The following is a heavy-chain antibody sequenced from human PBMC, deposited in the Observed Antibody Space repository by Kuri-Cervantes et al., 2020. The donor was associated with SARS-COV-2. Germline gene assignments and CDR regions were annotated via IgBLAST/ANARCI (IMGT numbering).Heavy chain of an antibody. Sequence: LRLSCTVSGGSISSGSYYWSWIRQPAGKGLEWIGHIYTSGSTNYNPSLKSRVTISVDTSKNQFSLKLSSVTAADTAVYYCTTLIDYWGQGALVTVSS. CDR2: IYTSGST. CDR1: GGSISSGSYY. J-gene: IGHJ4*02. CDR3: TTLIDY. V-gene: IGHV4-61*09.